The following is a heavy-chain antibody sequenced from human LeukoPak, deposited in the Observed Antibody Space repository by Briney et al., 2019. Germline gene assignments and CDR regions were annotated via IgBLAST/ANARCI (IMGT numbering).Heavy chain of an antibody. J-gene: IGHJ5*02. CDR1: GGSISSHY. V-gene: IGHV4-59*11. CDR2: IYYSGST. CDR3: ARDLTLGYSSSWYNWFDP. D-gene: IGHD6-13*01. Sequence: SETLSLTCTVSGGSISSHYWSWIRQPPGKGLEWIGYIYYSGSTNSNPCLKSRVTISVDTSKNQFSLKLSSVTAADTAVYYCARDLTLGYSSSWYNWFDPWGQGTLVTVSS.